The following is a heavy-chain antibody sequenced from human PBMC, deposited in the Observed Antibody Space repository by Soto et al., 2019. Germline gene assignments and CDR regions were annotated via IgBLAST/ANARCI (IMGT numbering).Heavy chain of an antibody. Sequence: QVQLVQSVAEVKKPGSSVKVSCKASGGTFSSYAISWVRQAPGQGLEWMGGIIPIFGTANYAQKFQGRVTLTADEYPSTSDMELSSPSSEDTAVYYWARRAQWLVTEAYHYGMDVWDQGTTVTVSS. CDR1: GGTFSSYA. CDR3: ARRAQWLVTEAYHYGMDV. CDR2: IIPIFGTA. J-gene: IGHJ6*02. D-gene: IGHD6-19*01. V-gene: IGHV1-69*01.